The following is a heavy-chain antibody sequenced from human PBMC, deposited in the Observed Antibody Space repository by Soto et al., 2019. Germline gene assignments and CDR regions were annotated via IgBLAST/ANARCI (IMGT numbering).Heavy chain of an antibody. CDR1: GGTFSSYA. J-gene: IGHJ6*02. Sequence: SVKVSCKASGGTFSSYAISWVRQAPGQGLEWMGGIIPIFGTANYAQKFQGRGTITADESTSTAYMQLSSLRSEDTPVYYCARGGTYYDFWSGYYSPAYYYYYGMDVWGQGTTVTVSS. V-gene: IGHV1-69*13. CDR2: IIPIFGTA. D-gene: IGHD3-3*01. CDR3: ARGGTYYDFWSGYYSPAYYYYYGMDV.